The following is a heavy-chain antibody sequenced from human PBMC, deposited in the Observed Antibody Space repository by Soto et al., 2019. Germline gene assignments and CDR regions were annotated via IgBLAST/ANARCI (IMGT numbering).Heavy chain of an antibody. D-gene: IGHD1-26*01. J-gene: IGHJ4*02. Sequence: SETLSLTCTVSGGSMNNFYWSWIRQPPGKGLEWIGYVSYSDSSNYNPSLKSRVTISVDTSKNQFSLKLSSVTAADTAVYYCARGWELDYWGQGTLVTVSS. CDR1: GGSMNNFY. CDR3: ARGWELDY. CDR2: VSYSDSS. V-gene: IGHV4-59*01.